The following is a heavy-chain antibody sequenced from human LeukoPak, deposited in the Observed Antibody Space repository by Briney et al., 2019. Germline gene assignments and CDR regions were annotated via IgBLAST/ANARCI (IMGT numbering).Heavy chain of an antibody. Sequence: GGSLRLSCAASGFSFTTYWMTWVRQAPGKGLQWVANINEDGSVKYYVDSVKGRFTISRDNTKNSLYLQMDSPRAEDTDVYYCARDPYSGSYGHLYYYYMDVWGKGTTVTISS. CDR1: GFSFTTYW. D-gene: IGHD1-26*01. CDR2: INEDGSVK. CDR3: ARDPYSGSYGHLYYYYMDV. V-gene: IGHV3-7*01. J-gene: IGHJ6*03.